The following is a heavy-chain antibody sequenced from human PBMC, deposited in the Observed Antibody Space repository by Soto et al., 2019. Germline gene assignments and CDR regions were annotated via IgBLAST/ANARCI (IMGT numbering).Heavy chain of an antibody. D-gene: IGHD2-15*01. CDR3: ARPASGGSRDAFDI. CDR1: GYKFTSFW. V-gene: IGHV5-10-1*01. CDR2: IDPTDSFT. J-gene: IGHJ3*02. Sequence: GESLKISCKGSGYKFTSFWLNWVRQIPGKGLEWVGRIDPTDSFTNYSPPFEGLVTISVDKSISTAYLQWSTLQASDTAIYYCARPASGGSRDAFDIWGQGTTGTVSS.